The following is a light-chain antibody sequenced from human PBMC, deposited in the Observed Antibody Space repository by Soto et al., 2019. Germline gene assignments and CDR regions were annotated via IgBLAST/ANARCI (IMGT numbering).Light chain of an antibody. J-gene: IGLJ3*02. Sequence: QSVLTQPPSVSGAPGQRVTISCTGSSSNIGAGYDVHWYQQLPGTAPKLLIYGNSNRPSGVPDRFSGSKSGTSASLAITGRQAEDEGDYYCQSYDSSLSGWVFGGGTKLTVL. CDR1: SSNIGAGYD. CDR2: GNS. V-gene: IGLV1-40*01. CDR3: QSYDSSLSGWV.